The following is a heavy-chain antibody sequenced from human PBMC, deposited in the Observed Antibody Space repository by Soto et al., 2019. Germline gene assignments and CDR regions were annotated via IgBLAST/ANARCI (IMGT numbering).Heavy chain of an antibody. CDR2: ISGSGGRS. CDR3: AKAYFVWSSEQPYYFDY. CDR1: GFTFSNYA. J-gene: IGHJ4*02. V-gene: IGHV3-23*01. Sequence: EVQLLDSGGGLVQPGGSLRLSCAASGFTFSNYAMTWVRQGPGKGLEWVSGISGSGGRSYYADYVKGRFTISRDNSKSTLYLQTNSLRAEDTAVYYCAKAYFVWSSEQPYYFDYWGQGTLVTVSS. D-gene: IGHD3-16*01.